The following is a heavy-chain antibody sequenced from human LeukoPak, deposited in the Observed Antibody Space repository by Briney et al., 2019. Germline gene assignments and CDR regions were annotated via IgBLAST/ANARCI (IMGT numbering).Heavy chain of an antibody. V-gene: IGHV3-48*03. CDR3: ASSLKYYDFWSGYYIDY. J-gene: IGHJ4*02. CDR2: ISSSGSTI. CDR1: GFTFSSYE. D-gene: IGHD3-3*01. Sequence: GGSLRLSCAASGFTFSSYEMNWVRQAPGKGPEWVSYISSSGSTIYYADSVKGRFTISRDNSKNSLYLQVNSLRVEDTAVYYCASSLKYYDFWSGYYIDYWGQGTLVTVSS.